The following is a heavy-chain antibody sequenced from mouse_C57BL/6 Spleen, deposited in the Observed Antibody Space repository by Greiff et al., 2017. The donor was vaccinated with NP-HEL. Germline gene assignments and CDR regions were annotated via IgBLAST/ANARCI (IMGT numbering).Heavy chain of an antibody. CDR3: AREKRYDYYYAMDY. V-gene: IGHV3-6*01. CDR2: ISYDGSN. CDR1: GYSITSGYY. Sequence: VQLQQSGPGLVKPSQSLSLTCSVTGYSITSGYYWNWIRQFPGNKLEWMGYISYDGSNNYNPSLKNRISITRDTSKNQFFLKLNSVTTEDTATYYCAREKRYDYYYAMDYWGQGTSVTVSS. D-gene: IGHD2-4*01. J-gene: IGHJ4*01.